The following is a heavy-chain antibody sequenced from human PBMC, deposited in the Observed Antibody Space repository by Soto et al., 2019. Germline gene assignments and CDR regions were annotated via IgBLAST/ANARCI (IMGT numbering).Heavy chain of an antibody. Sequence: EVQLVESGGGLVQPGRSLRLSCAASGFTFDDYAMHWVRQAPGKGLEWVSGISWNSGNMGYADSVKGRFTISRDNAKNSLYLQMNSLRPEDTALYYCAKGLGGGYDYDPWFDYWGQGTLVTVSS. CDR1: GFTFDDYA. D-gene: IGHD5-12*01. CDR3: AKGLGGGYDYDPWFDY. V-gene: IGHV3-9*01. J-gene: IGHJ4*02. CDR2: ISWNSGNM.